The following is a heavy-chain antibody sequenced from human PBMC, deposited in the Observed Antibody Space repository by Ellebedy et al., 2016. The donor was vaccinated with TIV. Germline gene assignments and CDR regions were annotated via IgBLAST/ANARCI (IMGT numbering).Heavy chain of an antibody. Sequence: GESLEISCVASGITFSTDSMNGVRQAPGKRLEWVSCISSDSSTIYYADSVKGRFTITRDNAKHSLYLEMNSLRAEDTDVYYCARASDYFDSSAYQYRPLNYWGQGILVTVSS. CDR3: ARASDYFDSSAYQYRPLNY. V-gene: IGHV3-48*04. CDR1: GITFSTDS. D-gene: IGHD3-22*01. J-gene: IGHJ4*02. CDR2: ISSDSSTI.